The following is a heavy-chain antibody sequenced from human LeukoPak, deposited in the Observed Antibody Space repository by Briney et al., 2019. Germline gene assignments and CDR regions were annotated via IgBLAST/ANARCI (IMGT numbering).Heavy chain of an antibody. CDR3: AKDFDYYGSGSYYRADAFDI. CDR2: ISGSGGST. V-gene: IGHV3-23*01. CDR1: GFTFSSYA. Sequence: PGGSLRLSCAASGFTFSSYAMSWVRQAPGKGLEWVSAISGSGGSTYYADSVKGRFTISRDNSKNTLYLQMNSLRAEDTAVYYCAKDFDYYGSGSYYRADAFDIWGQGTMVTVSS. D-gene: IGHD3-10*01. J-gene: IGHJ3*02.